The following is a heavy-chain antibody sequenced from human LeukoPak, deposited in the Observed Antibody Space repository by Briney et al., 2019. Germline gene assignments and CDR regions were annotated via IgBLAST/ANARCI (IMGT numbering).Heavy chain of an antibody. V-gene: IGHV1-2*02. Sequence: ASVKVSCKASGYTFTGYYMHWVRQAPGQGLEWMGWINPNSGGTNYAQKFQGRVTMTRDTSISTAYMELSRLRSDDTAVYYCARAGHISSAWYGAIDYWGQGTLVTVSS. CDR1: GYTFTGYY. CDR3: ARAGHISSAWYGAIDY. J-gene: IGHJ4*02. CDR2: INPNSGGT. D-gene: IGHD6-19*01.